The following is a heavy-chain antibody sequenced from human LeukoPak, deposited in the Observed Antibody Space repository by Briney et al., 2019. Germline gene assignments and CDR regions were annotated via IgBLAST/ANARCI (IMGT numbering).Heavy chain of an antibody. CDR2: IYYSGST. CDR1: GFTFSSYA. J-gene: IGHJ5*02. V-gene: IGHV4-59*01. Sequence: KTGASLRLSCAASGFTFSSYAMSWIRQPPGKGLEWIGYIYYSGSTNYNPSLKSRVTISVDTSKNQFSLKLSSVTAADTAVYYCARFLGDYSNWFDPWGQGTLVTVSS. D-gene: IGHD4-17*01. CDR3: ARFLGDYSNWFDP.